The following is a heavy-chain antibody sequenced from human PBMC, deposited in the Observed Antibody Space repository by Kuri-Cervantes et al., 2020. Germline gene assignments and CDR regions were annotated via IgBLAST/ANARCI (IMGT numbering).Heavy chain of an antibody. CDR1: GYTFTSYG. Sequence: ASVKVSCKASGYTFTSYGISWVRQAPGPGLEWMGWISAYNGNTNYAQKFQGWVTMTRDTSISTAYMELSRLRSDDTAVYYCARIAAAGYDYWGQGTLVTVSS. J-gene: IGHJ4*02. D-gene: IGHD6-13*01. V-gene: IGHV1-18*01. CDR2: ISAYNGNT. CDR3: ARIAAAGYDY.